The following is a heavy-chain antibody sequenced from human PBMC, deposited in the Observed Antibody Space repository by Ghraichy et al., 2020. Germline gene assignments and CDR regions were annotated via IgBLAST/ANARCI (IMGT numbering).Heavy chain of an antibody. CDR3: AGLPGRPSKYNSGLDV. V-gene: IGHV3-30*02. D-gene: IGHD1-1*01. CDR1: KFTFSNYD. CDR2: LRHDGSDR. J-gene: IGHJ6*02. Sequence: GGSLRLSCVASKFTFSNYDMFWVRQAPGKGLEWVAFLRHDGSDRYYADSVKGRFSISRDNSKNTLYLQMDSLRVEDRAVYFCAGLPGRPSKYNSGLDVWGRGTMVTVSS.